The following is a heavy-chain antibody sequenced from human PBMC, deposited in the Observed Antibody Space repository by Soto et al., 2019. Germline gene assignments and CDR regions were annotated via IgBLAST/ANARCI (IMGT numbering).Heavy chain of an antibody. CDR3: AKDYDFWSGYYTGSPFDY. CDR1: GFTFSSYG. D-gene: IGHD3-3*01. Sequence: GSLRLSCAASGFTFSSYGMHWVRQAPGKGLEWVAVISYDGSNKYYADSVKGRFTISRDNSKNTLYLQMNSLRAEDTAVYYCAKDYDFWSGYYTGSPFDYWGQGTLVTVSS. J-gene: IGHJ4*02. V-gene: IGHV3-30*18. CDR2: ISYDGSNK.